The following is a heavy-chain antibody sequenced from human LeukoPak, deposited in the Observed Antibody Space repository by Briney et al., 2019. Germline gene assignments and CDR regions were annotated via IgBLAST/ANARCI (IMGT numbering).Heavy chain of an antibody. CDR1: GGSISSYY. D-gene: IGHD6-19*01. Sequence: ASETLSLTCTVSGGSISSYYWSWIRQPPGKGLEWIGYIYYSGSTNYNPSLKSRVTISVDTSKNQFSLKLSSVTAADTAVYYCAARYSSGWYGEIDCWGQGTLVTVSS. J-gene: IGHJ4*02. V-gene: IGHV4-59*01. CDR3: AARYSSGWYGEIDC. CDR2: IYYSGST.